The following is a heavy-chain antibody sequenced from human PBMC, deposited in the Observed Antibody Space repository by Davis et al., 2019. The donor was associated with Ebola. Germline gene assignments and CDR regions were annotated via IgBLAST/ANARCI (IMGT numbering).Heavy chain of an antibody. CDR2: LYYSGST. CDR1: GASVSSNY. V-gene: IGHV4-59*02. D-gene: IGHD3-22*01. J-gene: IGHJ6*02. CDR3: ARDTKISGVNHYYYGLDV. Sequence: SETLSLTCTVPGASVSSNYWSWIRQPPGKGLEWIGYLYYSGSTNYNPSLKSRVTISSDTSKNQFSPRLSSVTAADTAIYYCARDTKISGVNHYYYGLDVWGQGTTVTVSS.